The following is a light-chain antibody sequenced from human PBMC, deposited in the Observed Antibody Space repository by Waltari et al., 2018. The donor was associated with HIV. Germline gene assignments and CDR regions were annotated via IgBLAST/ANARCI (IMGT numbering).Light chain of an antibody. V-gene: IGLV2-11*01. J-gene: IGLJ3*02. CDR3: CSYAGSYTLGV. Sequence: QSALTQPRSVSGSPGQSVTISCTGTSSDVGGYHYVPWYQQHPGKAPKRMIYDVSKRPSGVPDRFSGSKSGNTASLTISGLQAEDEADYYCCSYAGSYTLGVFGGGTKLTVL. CDR1: SSDVGGYHY. CDR2: DVS.